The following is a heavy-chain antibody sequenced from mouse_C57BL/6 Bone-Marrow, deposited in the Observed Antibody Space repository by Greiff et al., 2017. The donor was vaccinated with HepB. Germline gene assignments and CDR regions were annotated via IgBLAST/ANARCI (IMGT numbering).Heavy chain of an antibody. D-gene: IGHD1-1*01. CDR1: GFTFSDFY. CDR2: SRNKANDYTT. V-gene: IGHV7-1*01. J-gene: IGHJ4*01. CDR3: ARDADGSSSWYAMDY. Sequence: EVQGVESGGGLVQSGRSLRLSCATSGFTFSDFYMEWVRQAPGKGLEWIAASRNKANDYTTEYSASVKGRFIVSRDTSQSILYLQMNALRAEDTAIYYCARDADGSSSWYAMDYWGQGTSVTVSS.